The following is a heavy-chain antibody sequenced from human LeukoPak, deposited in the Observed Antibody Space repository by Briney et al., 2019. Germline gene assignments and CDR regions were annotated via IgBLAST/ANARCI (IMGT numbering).Heavy chain of an antibody. V-gene: IGHV4-4*02. J-gene: IGHJ4*02. CDR1: GGSISSSNC. CDR3: ARAVDSADKLRYFDWLLSPGGLPAQYFDY. Sequence: PSGTLSLTCAVSGGSISSSNCWSWVRQPPGKGLEWIGEIYHSGSTNYNPSLKSRVTISVDKSKNQFSLKLSSVTAADTAVYYCARAVDSADKLRYFDWLLSPGGLPAQYFDYWGQGTLVTVSS. D-gene: IGHD3-9*01. CDR2: IYHSGST.